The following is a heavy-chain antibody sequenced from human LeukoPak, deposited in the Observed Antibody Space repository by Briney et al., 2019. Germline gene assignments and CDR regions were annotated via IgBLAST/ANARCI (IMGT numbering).Heavy chain of an antibody. V-gene: IGHV4-59*01. CDR3: ARADSSSWYEDYYYYYMDV. CDR1: AGSISSYY. J-gene: IGHJ6*03. D-gene: IGHD6-13*01. CDR2: IYYSGST. Sequence: SETLSLTCTVSAGSISSYYWSWIRQPPGKGLEWIGYIYYSGSTNYNPSLKSRVTISVDTSKNQFSLKLSSVTAADTAVYYCARADSSSWYEDYYYYYMDVWGKGTTVTVSS.